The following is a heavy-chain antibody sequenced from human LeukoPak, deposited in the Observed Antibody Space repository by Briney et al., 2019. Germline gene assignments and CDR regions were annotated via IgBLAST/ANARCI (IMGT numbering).Heavy chain of an antibody. CDR2: INSDGSST. CDR3: ARDGDSSGYYVNFDY. CDR1: GFTFSSYW. V-gene: IGHV3-74*01. J-gene: IGHJ4*02. D-gene: IGHD3-22*01. Sequence: GGSLRLSCAASGFTFSSYWMHWVRQAPGKGLVWVSRINSDGSSTSYADSVKGRFTISRDNAKNTLYLEMNSLRAGDTAVYYCARDGDSSGYYVNFDYWGQGTLVTVSS.